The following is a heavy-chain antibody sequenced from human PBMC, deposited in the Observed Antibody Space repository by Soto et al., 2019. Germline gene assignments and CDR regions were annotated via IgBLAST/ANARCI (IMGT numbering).Heavy chain of an antibody. D-gene: IGHD2-15*01. CDR3: AREENCSDGICYSEYFQR. V-gene: IGHV1-46*01. J-gene: IGHJ1*01. Sequence: ASVKVSCKASGYIFTAYSMHWVRQAPGQGLEWMGVVNPSGGSTNYAQKFQGRITMTRDTSASTVYMDLSSLTSEDTAVYYCAREENCSDGICYSEYFQRWGQGTLVTSPQ. CDR1: GYIFTAYS. CDR2: VNPSGGST.